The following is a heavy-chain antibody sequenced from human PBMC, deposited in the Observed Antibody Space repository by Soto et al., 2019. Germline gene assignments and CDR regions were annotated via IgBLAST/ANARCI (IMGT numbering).Heavy chain of an antibody. CDR1: GYNFTTYV. CDR2: INCGSGNT. Sequence: QVQLVQSGAEVKQPGASASVSCKASGYNFTTYVVHWLRQAPGQGPEWMGWINCGSGNTVYSQKFQGRVTFTRETSARTDYMDLNSLTSGDTAVYYCARGYTSGWTFDFWGRGTLVTVSS. CDR3: ARGYTSGWTFDF. J-gene: IGHJ4*02. D-gene: IGHD6-19*01. V-gene: IGHV1-3*01.